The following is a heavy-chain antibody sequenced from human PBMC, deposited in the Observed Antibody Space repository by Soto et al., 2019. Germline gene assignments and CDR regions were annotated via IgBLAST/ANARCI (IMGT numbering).Heavy chain of an antibody. J-gene: IGHJ4*02. Sequence: QVQLQESGPGLVKPSETLSLTCTVSGGSISSYYWSWIRQPPGKGLEWIGYIYHSGSTNYNPSLKSRVTISVDTSKNQFPLKLSSVTAADTAVYYCARRYCSSSSCYLDYWGQGTLVTVSS. D-gene: IGHD2-15*01. V-gene: IGHV4-59*08. CDR1: GGSISSYY. CDR3: ARRYCSSSSCYLDY. CDR2: IYHSGST.